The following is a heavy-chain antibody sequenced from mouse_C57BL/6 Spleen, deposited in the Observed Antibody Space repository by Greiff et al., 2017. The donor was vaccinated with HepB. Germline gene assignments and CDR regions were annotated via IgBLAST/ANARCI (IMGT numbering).Heavy chain of an antibody. CDR1: GYAFSSSW. CDR3: ARGGPERFAY. J-gene: IGHJ3*01. CDR2: IYPGDGDT. V-gene: IGHV1-82*01. Sequence: VQLQQSGPELVKPGASVKISCKASGYAFSSSWMNWVKQRPGKGLEWIGRIYPGDGDTNYNGKFKGKATLTADKSSSTASMQLSSLTSEDSAVYFCARGGPERFAYWGQGTLVTVSA.